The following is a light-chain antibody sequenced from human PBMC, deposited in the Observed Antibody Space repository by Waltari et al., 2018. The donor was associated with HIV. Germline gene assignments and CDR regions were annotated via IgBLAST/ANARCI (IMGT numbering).Light chain of an antibody. V-gene: IGLV1-44*01. Sequence: QSVVTQPPSASGTPGQRVTISCSGSGSNIGTYPVTWYQHFPGTAPKLLILMNNQRPSGVPGRFSGSQSGTSASLAISGLQYDDEADYYCAVWDDSLGGAVFGGGTKLTVL. CDR1: GSNIGTYP. J-gene: IGLJ2*01. CDR3: AVWDDSLGGAV. CDR2: MNN.